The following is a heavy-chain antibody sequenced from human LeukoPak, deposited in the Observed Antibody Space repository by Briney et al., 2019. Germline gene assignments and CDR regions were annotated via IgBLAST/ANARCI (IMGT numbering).Heavy chain of an antibody. V-gene: IGHV5-51*01. CDR1: GYSFTSYW. CDR2: IYPGDSDT. D-gene: IGHD2/OR15-2a*01. CDR3: ARDLGGVLPGIYYYYGMDV. Sequence: GESLKISCKGSGYSFTSYWIGWVRQMPGKGLEWMGIIYPGDSDTRYSPSFQGQVTISADKSISTAYLQWSSLKASDTAMYYCARDLGGVLPGIYYYYGMDVWGQGTTVTVSS. J-gene: IGHJ6*02.